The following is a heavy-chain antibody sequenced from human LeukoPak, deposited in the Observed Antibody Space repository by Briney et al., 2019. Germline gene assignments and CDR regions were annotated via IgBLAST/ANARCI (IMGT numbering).Heavy chain of an antibody. CDR1: GGSISSSRYY. J-gene: IGHJ6*03. Sequence: SETLSLTCTVSGGSISSSRYYWSWIRQPPGKGLEWIGYIYYSGSTNYNPSLKSRVTISVDTSKNQFSLKLSSVTAADTAVYYCARTSEGYCSGGSCWDFYYYMDVWGKGTTVTVSS. CDR3: ARTSEGYCSGGSCWDFYYYMDV. CDR2: IYYSGST. V-gene: IGHV4-61*01. D-gene: IGHD2-15*01.